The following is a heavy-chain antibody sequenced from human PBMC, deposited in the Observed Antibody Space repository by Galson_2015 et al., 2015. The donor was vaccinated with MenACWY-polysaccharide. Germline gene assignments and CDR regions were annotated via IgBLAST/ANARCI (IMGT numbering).Heavy chain of an antibody. CDR3: ASEAFYPGGYYYGMDV. CDR2: INAGNGNT. D-gene: IGHD3-16*01. J-gene: IGHJ6*02. Sequence: SVKVSCKASGYTFTSYAVHWVRQAPGQRLEWMGWINAGNGNTKYSQKFQGRVTITRDTSASTAYMELSSLRSEDTAVYYCASEAFYPGGYYYGMDVWGQGTTVTVSS. V-gene: IGHV1-3*01. CDR1: GYTFTSYA.